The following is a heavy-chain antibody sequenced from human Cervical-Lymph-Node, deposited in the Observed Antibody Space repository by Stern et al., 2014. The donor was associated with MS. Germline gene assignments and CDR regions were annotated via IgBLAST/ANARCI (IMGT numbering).Heavy chain of an antibody. V-gene: IGHV1-69*01. Sequence: VQLVESEAEMRKPGSSVRVSCKASGGIFSTSVISWLRQAPGQGLEWMGGISPMFGRANYAQKFQGSVTITADESTSTVYMGLTSLRSEDTAVYYCARERDNSYAFDSWGQGTLVTVSS. D-gene: IGHD3-16*01. CDR3: ARERDNSYAFDS. CDR1: GGIFSTSV. CDR2: ISPMFGRA. J-gene: IGHJ4*02.